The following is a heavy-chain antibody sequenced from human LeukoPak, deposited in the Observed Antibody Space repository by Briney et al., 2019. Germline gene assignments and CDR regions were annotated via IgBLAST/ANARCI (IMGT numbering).Heavy chain of an antibody. V-gene: IGHV3-21*01. CDR2: IGSSSSDI. J-gene: IGHJ6*02. CDR1: GFSFSSYS. Sequence: GGSLRLSCAASGFSFSSYSMNWVRQAPGKGLEWVSFIGSSSSDIQYADSVKGRFTISRDNAKNSLYLHMNSPRVEDTAVYYCARDPFITMDVWGQGTTVTVSS. D-gene: IGHD3-10*01. CDR3: ARDPFITMDV.